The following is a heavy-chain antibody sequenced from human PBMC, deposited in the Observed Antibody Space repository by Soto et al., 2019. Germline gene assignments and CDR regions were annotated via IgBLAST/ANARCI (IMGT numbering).Heavy chain of an antibody. V-gene: IGHV1-18*01. Sequence: QVQLVQSGAEVKKPGASVKVSCKASGYTFTSYGFSWVRQAPGQGLEWMGWISAYNGNTNYAQKLQGRVTMTTDTSTSTAYMELRSVRSDDTAVYYCASNYLYYYGSGNTNYYGMDVWGQGTTVTVSS. D-gene: IGHD3-10*01. CDR1: GYTFTSYG. CDR2: ISAYNGNT. J-gene: IGHJ6*02. CDR3: ASNYLYYYGSGNTNYYGMDV.